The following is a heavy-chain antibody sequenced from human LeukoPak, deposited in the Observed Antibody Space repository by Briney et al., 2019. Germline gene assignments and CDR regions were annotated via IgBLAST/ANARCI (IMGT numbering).Heavy chain of an antibody. D-gene: IGHD5-18*01. CDR2: ISSSGSTI. Sequence: GGSLRLSCAASGFTFSSYEMNWVRQAPGKGLEWVSYISSSGSTIYYADSVKGRFTISRDSAKNSLYLQMNSLRVEDTAVYYCARERGYSYGKIDYWGQGTLVTVSS. CDR3: ARERGYSYGKIDY. CDR1: GFTFSSYE. J-gene: IGHJ4*02. V-gene: IGHV3-48*03.